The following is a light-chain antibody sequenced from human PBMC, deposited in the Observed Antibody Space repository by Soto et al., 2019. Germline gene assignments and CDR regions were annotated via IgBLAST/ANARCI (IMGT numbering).Light chain of an antibody. CDR3: QQSYSTPPS. J-gene: IGKJ2*01. CDR1: QSISSY. V-gene: IGKV1-39*01. CDR2: AAS. Sequence: DIQMTQSPSSLSASVGDRVTITCRASQSISSYLNWYQQKPGKAPKLLIYAASSLKSGVPSRFCGSGSWTDFTLTISSLQPEDFATYYCQQSYSTPPSFGQGTKLAIK.